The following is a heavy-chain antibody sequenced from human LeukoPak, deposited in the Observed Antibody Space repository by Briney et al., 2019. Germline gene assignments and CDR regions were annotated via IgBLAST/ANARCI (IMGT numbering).Heavy chain of an antibody. CDR1: GGTFSSYG. J-gene: IGHJ4*02. CDR2: IIPIFGTA. Sequence: SVKVSCKASGGTFSSYGISWVRQAPGQGLEWMGGIIPIFGTANYAQEFQGRVTITADESTSTAYMELSTLRSEDTAVYYCVRAVRRRDYGDSHEHDYWGQGTLVTVSS. V-gene: IGHV1-69*13. CDR3: VRAVRRRDYGDSHEHDY. D-gene: IGHD4-17*01.